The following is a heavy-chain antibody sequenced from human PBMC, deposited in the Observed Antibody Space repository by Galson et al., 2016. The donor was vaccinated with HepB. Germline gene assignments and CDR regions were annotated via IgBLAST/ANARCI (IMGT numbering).Heavy chain of an antibody. D-gene: IGHD5-12*01. CDR1: GFTFSSYA. V-gene: IGHV3-23*01. CDR2: ISDSGDST. CDR3: AKGKGGSVQLNWFDP. J-gene: IGHJ5*02. Sequence: SLRLSCAASGFTFSSYAMSWVRQAPGKGLEWVSAISDSGDSTYYADSVKGRFTTSRDNSKNTLYLQMNSLRAEDTAVYYCAKGKGGSVQLNWFDPWGQGTLVTVSS.